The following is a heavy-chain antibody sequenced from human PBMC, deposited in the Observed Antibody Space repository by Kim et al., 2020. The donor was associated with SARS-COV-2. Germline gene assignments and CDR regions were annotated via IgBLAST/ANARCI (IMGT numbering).Heavy chain of an antibody. D-gene: IGHD6-19*01. V-gene: IGHV3-21*01. J-gene: IGHJ4*02. CDR2: YI. CDR3: AREVGLVLSY. Sequence: YIYYADSVKGRFTISRDNAKNSLYLQMNSLRAEDTAVYYCAREVGLVLSYWGQGTLVTVSS.